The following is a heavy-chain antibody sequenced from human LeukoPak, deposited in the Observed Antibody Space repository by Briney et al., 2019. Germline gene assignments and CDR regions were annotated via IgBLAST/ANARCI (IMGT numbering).Heavy chain of an antibody. V-gene: IGHV3-64D*06. D-gene: IGHD3-10*01. CDR1: GFTFSSYA. J-gene: IGHJ4*02. CDR2: ISSNGGNT. Sequence: GGSLRPSCSATGFTFSSYAMHWVRQAPGKGLEYVSAISSNGGNTKYADSVKGRFTISRDNSKNTLYLQMSSLRAEDTAVYYCVKPPLVRGVISFDYWGQGTLVTVPS. CDR3: VKPPLVRGVISFDY.